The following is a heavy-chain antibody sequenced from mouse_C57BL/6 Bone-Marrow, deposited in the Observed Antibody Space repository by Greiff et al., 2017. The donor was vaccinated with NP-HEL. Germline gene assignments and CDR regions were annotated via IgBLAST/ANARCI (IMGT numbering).Heavy chain of an antibody. V-gene: IGHV1-69*01. Sequence: QVQLQQPGAELVMPGASVKLSCKASGYTFTSYWMHWVKQRPGQGLEWIGEIDPSDSYTNYNQKFKGKSTLTVDKSSSTAYMQLSSLTSEDSAVYYWARDGDLRPQDFDYWGQVTTLTVSS. CDR1: GYTFTSYW. CDR3: ARDGDLRPQDFDY. CDR2: IDPSDSYT. J-gene: IGHJ2*01. D-gene: IGHD1-2*01.